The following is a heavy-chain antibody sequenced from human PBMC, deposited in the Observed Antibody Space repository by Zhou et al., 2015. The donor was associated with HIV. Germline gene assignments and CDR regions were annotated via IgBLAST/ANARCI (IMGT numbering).Heavy chain of an antibody. Sequence: QVQLLESGGDLVKPGGSLRLSCTASGFTFSDHWMGWIRQAPGKGLEWLSHIHGTYVNKYYADSVKGRFTISRDNAKNSLTLQMDSLRAEDTALYFCVRGPSYGSRPDYFDYWGPGLLVTVSS. CDR2: IHGTYVNK. CDR1: GFTFSDHW. V-gene: IGHV3-11*01. CDR3: VRGPSYGSRPDYFDY. D-gene: IGHD4-17*01. J-gene: IGHJ4*02.